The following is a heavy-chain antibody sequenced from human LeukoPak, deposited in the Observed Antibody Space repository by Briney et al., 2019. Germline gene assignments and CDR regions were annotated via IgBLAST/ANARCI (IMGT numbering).Heavy chain of an antibody. Sequence: GASVKVSCKASGYTFTGYYMHWVRQAPGQGLEWMGWINPNSGGTNYAQKFQGRVTMTRDTSISTAYMELGRLRSDDTAVYYCAREYCSSTSCHFDYWGQGTLVTVSS. CDR3: AREYCSSTSCHFDY. CDR2: INPNSGGT. V-gene: IGHV1-2*02. D-gene: IGHD2-2*01. J-gene: IGHJ4*02. CDR1: GYTFTGYY.